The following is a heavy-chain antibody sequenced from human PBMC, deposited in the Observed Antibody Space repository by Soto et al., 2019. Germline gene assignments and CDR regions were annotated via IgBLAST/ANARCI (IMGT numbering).Heavy chain of an antibody. CDR3: AQDIGLYGSGSYGELGY. J-gene: IGHJ4*02. CDR2: ISWNSGSI. D-gene: IGHD3-10*01. V-gene: IGHV3-9*01. Sequence: EVQLVESGGGLVQPGRSLRLSCAASGFTFDDYAMHWVRQAPGKGLEWVSGISWNSGSIGYADSVKGRFTISRDNAKNSLYLQMNSLRAEDTALYYCAQDIGLYGSGSYGELGYWGQGTLVTVSS. CDR1: GFTFDDYA.